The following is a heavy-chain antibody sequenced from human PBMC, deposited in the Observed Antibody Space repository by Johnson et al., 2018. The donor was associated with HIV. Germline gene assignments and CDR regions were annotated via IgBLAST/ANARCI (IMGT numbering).Heavy chain of an antibody. D-gene: IGHD2-15*01. Sequence: MQLVESGGGLVQPGGSLRLSCAASGFTFSSYTMSWVRQAPGKGLEWVSFIYDGGTTYYADSVKGRFTISRDNSKNTLYLQMKSLRAEDTAVYYCAKGDCSGGSCYSFTDAFDIWGQGTMVTVYS. J-gene: IGHJ3*02. CDR3: AKGDCSGGSCYSFTDAFDI. CDR2: IYDGGTT. CDR1: GFTFSSYT. V-gene: IGHV3-66*02.